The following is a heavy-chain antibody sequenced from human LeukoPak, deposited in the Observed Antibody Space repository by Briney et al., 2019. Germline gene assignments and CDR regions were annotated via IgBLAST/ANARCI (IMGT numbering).Heavy chain of an antibody. D-gene: IGHD3-10*01. CDR2: MNPNSGNT. J-gene: IGHJ6*03. CDR3: ARGYSGSYYKDYYYYMDV. CDR1: GYTFTSYD. Sequence: ASVKVSCKASGYTFTSYDINWVRQATGQGLEWMGWMNPNSGNTGYAQEFQGRVTMTRNTSISTAYMELSSLRSEDTAVYYCARGYSGSYYKDYYYYMDVWGKGTTVTVSS. V-gene: IGHV1-8*01.